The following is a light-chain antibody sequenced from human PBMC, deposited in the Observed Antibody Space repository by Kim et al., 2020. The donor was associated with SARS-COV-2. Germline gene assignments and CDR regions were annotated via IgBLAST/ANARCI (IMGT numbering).Light chain of an antibody. J-gene: IGLJ1*01. V-gene: IGLV2-14*04. Sequence: GQSFTISCTGTSSDVGGYNYVSWYQQHPGKAPKLIIYDVTKRPSGVSNRFSGSKSGNTASLTISGLQAEDEADYYCSSCTVSSTYVFGTGTKVTVL. CDR2: DVT. CDR1: SSDVGGYNY. CDR3: SSCTVSSTYV.